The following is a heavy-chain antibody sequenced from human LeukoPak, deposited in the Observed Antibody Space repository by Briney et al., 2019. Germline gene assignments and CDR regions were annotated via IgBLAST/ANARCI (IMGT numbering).Heavy chain of an antibody. CDR1: GGSISSSNW. CDR3: ARNGPGRGDTYYYDSSGYYLDY. J-gene: IGHJ4*02. V-gene: IGHV4-4*02. D-gene: IGHD3-22*01. CDR2: IYHSGST. Sequence: SGTLSLTCAVSGGSISSSNWWSWVRQPPGKGLEWIGEIYHSGSTNYNPSLKSRVTISVDTSKNQFSLKLSSVTAADTAVYYCARNGPGRGDTYYYDSSGYYLDYWGQGTLVTVSS.